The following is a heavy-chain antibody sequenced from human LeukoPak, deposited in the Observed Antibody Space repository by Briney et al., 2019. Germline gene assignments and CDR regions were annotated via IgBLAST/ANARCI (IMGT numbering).Heavy chain of an antibody. CDR1: GFTFSNYM. CDR3: AKDYRQQLVPFDY. D-gene: IGHD6-13*01. J-gene: IGHJ4*02. Sequence: GGSLRLSCAASGFTFSNYMMHWVRQAPGKGLVWVSRIKSDGITITYADSVKGRFTISRDNAKNTLYLQMNSLRAEDTAVYYCAKDYRQQLVPFDYWGQGTLVTVSS. V-gene: IGHV3-74*01. CDR2: IKSDGITI.